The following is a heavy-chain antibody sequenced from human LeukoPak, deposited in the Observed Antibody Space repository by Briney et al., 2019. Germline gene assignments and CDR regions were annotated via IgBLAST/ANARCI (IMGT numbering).Heavy chain of an antibody. V-gene: IGHV3-23*01. CDR1: GFTFSSYA. D-gene: IGHD3-10*01. J-gene: IGHJ4*02. Sequence: GGSLRLSCAASGFTFSSYAMSWVRQAPGKGLEWVSAISGSGGSTYYAGSVKGRFTISRDNSKNTLYLQMNSLTAEDTAVYYCAKPGKDYYGSGSYYGYWGQGTLVTVSS. CDR2: ISGSGGST. CDR3: AKPGKDYYGSGSYYGY.